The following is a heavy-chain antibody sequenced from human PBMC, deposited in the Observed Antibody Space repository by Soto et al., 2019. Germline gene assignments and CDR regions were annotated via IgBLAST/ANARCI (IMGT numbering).Heavy chain of an antibody. CDR2: IYYDASKK. J-gene: IGHJ4*02. CDR1: GFPFNNYV. D-gene: IGHD1-1*01. Sequence: QVQLVESGGGVVLPGRSLKLSCAASGFPFNNYVMHWVRQAPGKGLEWVASIYYDASKKYYTESVKGRFTISRDNSKNSVRLQRNILRAEETAVYYWVNILAGPREYWGQRNLVTLSS. V-gene: IGHV3-30*18. CDR3: VNILAGPREY.